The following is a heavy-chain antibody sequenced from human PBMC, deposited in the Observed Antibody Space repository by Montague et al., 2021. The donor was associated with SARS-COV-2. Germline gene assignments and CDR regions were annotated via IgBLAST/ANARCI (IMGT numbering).Heavy chain of an antibody. CDR3: ARGDSSGYYYLFDY. CDR2: IGTAGDT. J-gene: IGHJ4*02. V-gene: IGHV3-13*04. Sequence: SLRLSCAASGFTFSSCDMHWVRQATGKGLGWVSAIGTAGDTYYPGSVKGRFTISRENAKNSLYLQMNSLRAGDTAVYYCARGDSSGYYYLFDYWGQGTLVTVSS. CDR1: GFTFSSCD. D-gene: IGHD3-22*01.